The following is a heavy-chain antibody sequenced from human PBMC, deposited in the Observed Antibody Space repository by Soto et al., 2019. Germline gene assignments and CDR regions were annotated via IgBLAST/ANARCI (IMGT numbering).Heavy chain of an antibody. CDR3: ASPAPYSYGYNFDY. J-gene: IGHJ4*02. D-gene: IGHD5-18*01. CDR2: IYYSGST. V-gene: IGHV4-39*01. Sequence: SETLSLACAVSGGCMSSRRYYWGWIRQPPGKGLEWIGSIYYSGSTYYNPSLKSRVTISVDTSKNQFSLKLSSVTAADTAVYYCASPAPYSYGYNFDYWGQGTLVTVTS. CDR1: GGCMSSRRYY.